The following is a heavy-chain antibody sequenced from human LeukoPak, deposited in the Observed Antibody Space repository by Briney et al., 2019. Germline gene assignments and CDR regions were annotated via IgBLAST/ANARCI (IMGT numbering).Heavy chain of an antibody. CDR1: GGSFSGYY. V-gene: IGHV4-34*01. D-gene: IGHD3-22*01. CDR3: ARKAGNDSSGYSXXXFDY. Sequence: PSETLSLTCAVYGGSFSGYYWSWIRQPPGKGLEWIGEINHSGSTNYNPSLKSRVTISVDTSKNQFSLKLSSVTAADTAVYYCARKAGNDSSGYSXXXFDYWGQGTLVTVSS. J-gene: IGHJ4*02. CDR2: INHSGST.